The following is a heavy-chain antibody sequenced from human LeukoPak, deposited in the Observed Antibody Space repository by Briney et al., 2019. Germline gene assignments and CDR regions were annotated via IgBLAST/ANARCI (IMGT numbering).Heavy chain of an antibody. D-gene: IGHD3-16*02. J-gene: IGHJ6*02. CDR2: IGGST. Sequence: GGSLRLSCAASGFTFSSYAMSWVRQAPGKGLEWVSGIGGSTYYADSVKGRFTISRDNSKNTLYLQMNSLRAEDTAVYFCSKIVSWGMDVWGQGTTVTVSS. V-gene: IGHV3-23*01. CDR3: SKIVSWGMDV. CDR1: GFTFSSYA.